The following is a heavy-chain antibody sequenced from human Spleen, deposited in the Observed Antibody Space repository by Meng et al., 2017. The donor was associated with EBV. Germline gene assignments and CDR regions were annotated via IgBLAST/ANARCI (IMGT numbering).Heavy chain of an antibody. CDR2: IKPNSGGT. V-gene: IGHV1-2*06. CDR3: ARGGASWYEDF. J-gene: IGHJ4*02. CDR1: GYTFTYFF. Sequence: QVQLVPSGTEVEKPGASMKVFWKALGYTFTYFFISWVRQAPGQGREWMGRIKPNSGGTKYAQKFQGRVTLTRETCINTAYLELSGLKSEDTAVYYCARGGASWYEDFWGQGTLVTVSS. D-gene: IGHD6-13*01.